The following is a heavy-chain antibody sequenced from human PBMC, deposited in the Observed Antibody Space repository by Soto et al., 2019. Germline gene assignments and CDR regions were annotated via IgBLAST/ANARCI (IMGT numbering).Heavy chain of an antibody. J-gene: IGHJ4*02. D-gene: IGHD3-22*01. CDR1: GFTFSSYA. V-gene: IGHV3-30-3*01. CDR3: ARAANYDSSGYEADFDY. CDR2: ISYDGSNK. Sequence: GGSLSLSCAASGFTFSSYAMHWVRQAPGKGLEWVAVISYDGSNKYYADSVKGRFTISRDNSKNTLYLQMNSLRAEDTAVYYCARAANYDSSGYEADFDYWGQGTLVTVSS.